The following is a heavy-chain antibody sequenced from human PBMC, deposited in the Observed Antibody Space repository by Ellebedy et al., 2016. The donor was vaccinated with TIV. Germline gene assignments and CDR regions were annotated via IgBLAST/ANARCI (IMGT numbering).Heavy chain of an antibody. CDR1: GFTVSGNY. CDR3: ARGVSMYTSNIWFDFDY. CDR2: IKQDGSEK. Sequence: GESLKISCAASGFTVSGNYMNWVRQAPGKGLEWVANIKQDGSEKFHADSVKGRFTISRDNAKNALYLQMNSLRADDTAVYYCARGVSMYTSNIWFDFDYWGPGTLVTVSS. D-gene: IGHD6-13*01. J-gene: IGHJ4*02. V-gene: IGHV3-7*04.